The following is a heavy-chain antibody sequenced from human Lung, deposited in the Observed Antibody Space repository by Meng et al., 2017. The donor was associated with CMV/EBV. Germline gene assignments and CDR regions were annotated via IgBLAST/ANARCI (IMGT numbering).Heavy chain of an antibody. D-gene: IGHD6-6*01. J-gene: IGHJ4*02. CDR1: GFIFSDYT. Sequence: GGSLKLXGAASGFIFSDYTMSWVRQAPGRGLEWVSAISENGGSPYYADSVKGRFTISRDNSKNTVSLQMDSLRVEDTATYYCAKALNSGRPNSWGQGTLVTVSS. CDR2: ISENGGSP. V-gene: IGHV3-23*01. CDR3: AKALNSGRPNS.